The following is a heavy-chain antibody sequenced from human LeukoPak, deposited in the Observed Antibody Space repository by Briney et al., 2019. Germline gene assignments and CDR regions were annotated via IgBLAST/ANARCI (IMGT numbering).Heavy chain of an antibody. D-gene: IGHD3-22*01. V-gene: IGHV1-18*01. CDR2: ISAYNGNT. CDR1: GYTFTSYG. Sequence: ASVKVSCKASGYTFTSYGISWVRQAPGQGLEWMGWISAYNGNTNYAQKLQGRVTMTTDTSTSTAYMELRSLRSDDTAVYYCARWDYYDSSGYLFDYWSQGTLVTVSS. CDR3: ARWDYYDSSGYLFDY. J-gene: IGHJ4*02.